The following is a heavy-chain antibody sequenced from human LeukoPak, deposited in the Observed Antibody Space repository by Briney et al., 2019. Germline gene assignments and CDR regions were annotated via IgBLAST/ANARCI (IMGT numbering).Heavy chain of an antibody. CDR2: IYYSGST. D-gene: IGHD2-21*01. Sequence: SETLSLTCTVSGGSISSSSYYWGWIRQPPGKGLEWIGSIYYSGSTYYNPSLKSRVTISVDTSKNQFSLKLSSVTAADTAVYYCARHENCNGDSCSTGRWFDPWGQGTLVTVSS. J-gene: IGHJ5*02. CDR1: GGSISSSSYY. V-gene: IGHV4-39*01. CDR3: ARHENCNGDSCSTGRWFDP.